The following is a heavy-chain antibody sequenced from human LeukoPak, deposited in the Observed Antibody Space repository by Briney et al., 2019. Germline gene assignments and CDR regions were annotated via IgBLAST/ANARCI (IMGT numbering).Heavy chain of an antibody. CDR3: ATAVPFRLVH. J-gene: IGHJ4*02. D-gene: IGHD6-19*01. V-gene: IGHV4-59*12. CDR2: IYYSGST. CDR1: GGSISSYY. Sequence: PSETLSLTCTVSGGSISSYYWSWIRQPPGKGLVWIGYIYYSGSTNYNPSLKSRVTISVDTSKNQFSLKVSSVTAADTAVYYCATAVPFRLVHWGQGTLVTVSS.